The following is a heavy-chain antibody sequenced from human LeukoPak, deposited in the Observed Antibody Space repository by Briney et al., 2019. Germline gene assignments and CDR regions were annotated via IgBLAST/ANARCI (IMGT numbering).Heavy chain of an antibody. CDR1: GGSFSGYY. V-gene: IGHV4-34*01. D-gene: IGHD3-3*01. CDR3: ARDRDFWSPRYDY. Sequence: SETLSLTCAVYGGSFSGYYWSWIRQPPGKGLEWIGEINHSGSTNYNPSLKSRVTISVDTSKNQFSLKLSSVTAADTAVYYCARDRDFWSPRYDYWGQGTLVTVSS. CDR2: INHSGST. J-gene: IGHJ4*02.